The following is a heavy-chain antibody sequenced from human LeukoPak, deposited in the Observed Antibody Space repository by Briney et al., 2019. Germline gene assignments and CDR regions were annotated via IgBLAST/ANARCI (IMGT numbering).Heavy chain of an antibody. Sequence: GGSLRLSCAASGFTFSSYWMHWVRHAPGKGLVWVSRINSDGSSTSYADSVKGRFTISRDNSKNTLYLQMNSLRAEDTAVYYCARGLYDFWSGYPHVLGYWGQGTLVTVSS. V-gene: IGHV3-74*01. D-gene: IGHD3-3*01. CDR2: INSDGSST. J-gene: IGHJ4*02. CDR3: ARGLYDFWSGYPHVLGY. CDR1: GFTFSSYW.